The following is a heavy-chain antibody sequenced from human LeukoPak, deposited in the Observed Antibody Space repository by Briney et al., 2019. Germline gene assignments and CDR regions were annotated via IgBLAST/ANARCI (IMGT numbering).Heavy chain of an antibody. D-gene: IGHD3-10*01. J-gene: IGHJ5*02. Sequence: SETLSLTCAVYGGSFNGYYWSWIRQPPGKGLEWIGEINHSGSTNYNPSLKSRVTISVDTSKNQFSLKLSSVTAADTAVYYCARAPRRPMARGVRPNNNWFDPWGQGTLVTVSS. CDR2: INHSGST. V-gene: IGHV4-34*01. CDR3: ARAPRRPMARGVRPNNNWFDP. CDR1: GGSFNGYY.